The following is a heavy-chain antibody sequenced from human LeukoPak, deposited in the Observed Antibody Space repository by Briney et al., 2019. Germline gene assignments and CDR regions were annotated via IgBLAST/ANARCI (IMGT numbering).Heavy chain of an antibody. CDR2: INSDGSSI. CDR3: ARRPADWFDP. CDR1: GFTFSNYW. Sequence: GGSLRLSCAASGFTFSNYWMHWVRHAPGKGLVWVSRINSDGSSISYADSVKGRFTISRDNAKNTLYLQMNSLRAEDTAVYYCARRPADWFDPWGQGTLVTVSS. V-gene: IGHV3-74*01. J-gene: IGHJ5*02.